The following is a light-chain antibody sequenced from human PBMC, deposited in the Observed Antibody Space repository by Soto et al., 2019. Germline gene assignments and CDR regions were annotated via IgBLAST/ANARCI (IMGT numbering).Light chain of an antibody. Sequence: DLQMTQSPSSLSASVGDRVTITCQASQDISNYLNWYQQKPGKAPKLLIYDASNLETGVPSRFSGSGSGTDFTFTISRLQPDDSATYYGQQYDTLPDTFGPGTKVDIK. J-gene: IGKJ3*01. CDR3: QQYDTLPDT. CDR2: DAS. V-gene: IGKV1-33*01. CDR1: QDISNY.